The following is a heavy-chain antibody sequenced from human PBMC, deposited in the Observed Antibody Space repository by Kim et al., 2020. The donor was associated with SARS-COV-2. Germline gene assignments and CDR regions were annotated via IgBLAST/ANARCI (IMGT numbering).Heavy chain of an antibody. J-gene: IGHJ5*02. CDR2: IKPDGSEK. Sequence: GGSLRLSCAASGFTFSNYWMSWVRQAPGKGLEWVANIKPDGSEKYYVDSLKGRFTISRDNAQNSLYLQVSSLRAEDTAFYYCVRGGGRNSSPWGQGTLVT. CDR3: VRGGGRNSSP. D-gene: IGHD3-16*01. CDR1: GFTFSNYW. V-gene: IGHV3-7*01.